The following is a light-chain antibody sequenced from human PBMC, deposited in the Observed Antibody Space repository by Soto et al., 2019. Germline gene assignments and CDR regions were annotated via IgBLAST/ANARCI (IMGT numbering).Light chain of an antibody. V-gene: IGLV2-14*01. Sequence: QSALSQPASVSGSPGQTITISCTGTSTDVGGYNAVSWYQHHPGKAPKLIIYEVTHRPSGVSDRFSASKCGNTASLTISGLQAEDEADYYCNSFRVSHLYVFGTGTKLTVL. J-gene: IGLJ1*01. CDR3: NSFRVSHLYV. CDR2: EVT. CDR1: STDVGGYNA.